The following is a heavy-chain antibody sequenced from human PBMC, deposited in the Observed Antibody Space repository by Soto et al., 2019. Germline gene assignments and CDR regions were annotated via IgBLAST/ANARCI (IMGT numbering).Heavy chain of an antibody. Sequence: SETLSLTCTVSGGSISSGGYYWSWIRQHPGKGLEWIGYIYYSGSTYYNPSLKSRVTISVDTSKNQFSLKLSSVTAADTAVYYCARDKVFEYSSSSDHVPNYYYYGMDVWGQGTTVTVSS. J-gene: IGHJ6*02. CDR1: GGSISSGGYY. V-gene: IGHV4-31*03. CDR3: ARDKVFEYSSSSDHVPNYYYYGMDV. D-gene: IGHD6-6*01. CDR2: IYYSGST.